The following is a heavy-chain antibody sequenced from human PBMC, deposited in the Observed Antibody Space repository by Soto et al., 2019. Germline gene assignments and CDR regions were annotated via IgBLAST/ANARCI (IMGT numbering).Heavy chain of an antibody. CDR1: GITFSNYA. J-gene: IGHJ4*02. CDR3: AKDPDRYDYVWGTYRHIDH. V-gene: IGHV3-23*01. D-gene: IGHD3-16*02. CDR2: ISASGGRP. Sequence: GGSLRLSCTASGITFSNYAMSWVRQAPTKGLEWVSSISASGGRPYYADSVKGRFTILRDNSKNALYLQMNSLRVEDTAVYYCAKDPDRYDYVWGTYRHIDHWGQGTLVTVSS.